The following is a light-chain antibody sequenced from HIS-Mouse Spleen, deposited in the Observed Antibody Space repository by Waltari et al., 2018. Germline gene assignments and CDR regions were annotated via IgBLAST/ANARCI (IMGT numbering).Light chain of an antibody. CDR3: SSYTSSSTLV. V-gene: IGLV2-14*03. CDR1: SSDACGNNY. J-gene: IGLJ2*01. CDR2: DVS. Sequence: QSALTQPASVSGSPGQSITISCTGTSSDACGNNYVSWYQQHPAKAPKPMIYDVSNRPSGVSNRFSGSKSGNTASLTISGLQAEDEADYYCSSYTSSSTLVFGGGTKLTVL.